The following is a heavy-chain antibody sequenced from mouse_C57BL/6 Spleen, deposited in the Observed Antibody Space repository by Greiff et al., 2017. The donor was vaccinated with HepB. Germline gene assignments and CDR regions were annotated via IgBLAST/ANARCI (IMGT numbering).Heavy chain of an antibody. CDR3: AGWHYYGSSYDY. J-gene: IGHJ2*03. D-gene: IGHD1-1*01. CDR1: GFNIKDYY. Sequence: EVQLQQSGAELVKPGASVKLSCTASGFNIKDYYMHWVKQRTEQGLEWLGRIDPEDGETKYAPKFQGKATITADTSSNTADLQISSLTSEDTAVYYCAGWHYYGSSYDYWDQGTSLTVSS. CDR2: IDPEDGET. V-gene: IGHV14-2*01.